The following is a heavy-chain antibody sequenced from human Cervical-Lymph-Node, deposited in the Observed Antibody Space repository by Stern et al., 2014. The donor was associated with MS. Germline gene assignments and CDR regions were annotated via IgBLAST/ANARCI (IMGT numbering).Heavy chain of an antibody. J-gene: IGHJ4*02. CDR2: IIPIVDIV. Sequence: EQLVESGAEVKKPGSSVKVSCKASGGTFSNYATSWVRQVPGQGLEWVGGIIPIVDIVHYAQKVQGRVTIDTEQSTSTAYMEVNSLTHEDTAVYYCARASLTSGYYYSHLAYWGQGTLVTVSS. D-gene: IGHD3-22*01. V-gene: IGHV1-69*17. CDR1: GGTFSNYA. CDR3: ARASLTSGYYYSHLAY.